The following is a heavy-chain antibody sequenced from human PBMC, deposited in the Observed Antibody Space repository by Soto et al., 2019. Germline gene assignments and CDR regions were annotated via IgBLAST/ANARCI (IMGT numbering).Heavy chain of an antibody. J-gene: IGHJ4*02. CDR2: IIPIVGGA. D-gene: IGHD4-17*01. V-gene: IGHV1-69*08. CDR1: GGTFSTYT. Sequence: QVHLVQSGAEVKKPGSSVKVSCRASGGTFSTYTISWVRQVPGQGLEWMGKIIPIVGGADYAQEFQGRVTITADKSTSTAYMVLSSLRSEYTAVYFCARDKGYGELDHWGQGTLVTVSS. CDR3: ARDKGYGELDH.